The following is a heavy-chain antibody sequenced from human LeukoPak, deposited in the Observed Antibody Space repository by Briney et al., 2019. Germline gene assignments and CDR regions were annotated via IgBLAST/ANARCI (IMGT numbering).Heavy chain of an antibody. CDR2: ISSSSSYI. J-gene: IGHJ6*02. CDR3: ATEFVAARRGYYYGMDV. Sequence: GGSLRLSCAASGFTFSSCSMNWVRQAPGKGLEWVSSISSSSSYIYYADSVKGRFTISRDNAKNSLYLQMNSLRAEDTAVYYCATEFVAARRGYYYGMDVWGQGTTVTVSS. V-gene: IGHV3-21*01. D-gene: IGHD6-6*01. CDR1: GFTFSSCS.